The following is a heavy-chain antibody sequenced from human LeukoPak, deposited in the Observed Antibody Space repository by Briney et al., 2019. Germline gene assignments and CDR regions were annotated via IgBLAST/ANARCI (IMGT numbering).Heavy chain of an antibody. CDR1: GGSFSGYY. J-gene: IGHJ4*02. CDR2: INHSGST. D-gene: IGHD5-12*01. CDR3: ARGAAPFGLRKQFDY. V-gene: IGHV4-34*01. Sequence: SETLSLTCAVYGGSFSGYYWSWIRQPPGKGLEWIGEINHSGSTNYNPSLKSRVTISVDTSKNQFSLKLSSVTAADTAVYYRARGAAPFGLRKQFDYWGQGTLVTVSS.